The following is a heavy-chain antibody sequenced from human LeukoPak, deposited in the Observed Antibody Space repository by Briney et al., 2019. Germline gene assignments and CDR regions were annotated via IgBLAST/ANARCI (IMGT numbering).Heavy chain of an antibody. CDR3: ARGGYGLNSSGSTN. D-gene: IGHD6-19*01. V-gene: IGHV4-61*01. CDR2: IYYSGST. CDR1: GGSVSSGSYY. Sequence: SETLSLTCTVSGGSVSSGSYYWSWIRQPPGKGLEWIGYIYYSGSTYYNPSLKSRVTISVDTSKNQFSLKLSSVTAADTAVYYCARGGYGLNSSGSTNWSQGTLVTVSS. J-gene: IGHJ4*02.